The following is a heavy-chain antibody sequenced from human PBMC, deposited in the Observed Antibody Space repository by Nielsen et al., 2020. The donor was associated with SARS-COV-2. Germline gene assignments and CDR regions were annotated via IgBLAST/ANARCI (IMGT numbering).Heavy chain of an antibody. CDR2: IYFSGRT. Sequence: SETLSLTCTVSGGSISSGGYYWSWIRHHPGKGLEWIGYIYFSGRTCYNPSLKSRVAMSVDTSKNQFSLDLKSVTAADTAVYYCAREASGYDHYKYGMDVWGLGATVTVSS. D-gene: IGHD5-12*01. CDR1: GGSISSGGYY. CDR3: AREASGYDHYKYGMDV. J-gene: IGHJ6*02. V-gene: IGHV4-31*03.